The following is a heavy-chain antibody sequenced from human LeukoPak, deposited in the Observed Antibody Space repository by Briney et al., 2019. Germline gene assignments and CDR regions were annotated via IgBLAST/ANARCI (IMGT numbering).Heavy chain of an antibody. D-gene: IGHD3-10*01. CDR3: ARLTPPRLGDYFDN. V-gene: IGHV4-59*08. J-gene: IGHJ4*02. CDR1: GGSFNTYY. Sequence: SETLSLTCTVSGGSFNTYYWSWIRQSPGKGLEWIGFISSSGNIYYNPSLKSRVTISLDTSKNQFSLSLSSVTASDKAVYYCARLTPPRLGDYFDNWGQGTLVTVSS. CDR2: ISSSGNI.